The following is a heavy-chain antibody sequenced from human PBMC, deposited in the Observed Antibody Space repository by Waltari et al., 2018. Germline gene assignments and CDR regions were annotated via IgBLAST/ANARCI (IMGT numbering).Heavy chain of an antibody. J-gene: IGHJ5*02. CDR2: IYHSGST. D-gene: IGHD2-2*01. V-gene: IGHV4-4*02. Sequence: QVQLQESGPGLVKPSGTLSLTCAVSGGSISSSNWWSWVRQPPGKGLEWIGEIYHSGSTNSNPSLKSRVTISVDKSKNQFSLKLSSVTAADTAVYYCARIVVVPAAIRERGWFDPWGQGTLVTVSS. CDR1: GGSISSSNW. CDR3: ARIVVVPAAIRERGWFDP.